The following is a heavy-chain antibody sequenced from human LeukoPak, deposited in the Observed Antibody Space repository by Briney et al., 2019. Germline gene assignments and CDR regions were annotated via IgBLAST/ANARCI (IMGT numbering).Heavy chain of an antibody. CDR1: GFIFSPYE. CDR3: AELGITMIGGV. Sequence: TGGSLRLSCAASGFIFSPYEMNWVRQAPGKGLEWVSYISSSGGTRYYADSVKGRFTISRDNAKNSLYLQMNSLRAEDTAVYYCAELGITMIGGVWGKGTTVTISS. J-gene: IGHJ6*04. D-gene: IGHD3-10*02. V-gene: IGHV3-48*03. CDR2: ISSSGGTR.